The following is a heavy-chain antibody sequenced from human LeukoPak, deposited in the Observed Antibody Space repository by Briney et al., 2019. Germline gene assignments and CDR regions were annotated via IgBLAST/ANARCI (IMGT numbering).Heavy chain of an antibody. J-gene: IGHJ4*02. CDR3: TRVGYIDEGIDY. CDR2: IKQDGSKE. D-gene: IGHD5-24*01. V-gene: IGHV3-7*04. CDR1: GFPFSSYW. Sequence: GGSLRLSCVASGFPFSSYWMTWVRQAPGKGLEWVANIKQDGSKESYVDSVKGRFTISRDNAKNSLYLQMNSLRAEDTAIYYCTRVGYIDEGIDYWGQGTLVTVSS.